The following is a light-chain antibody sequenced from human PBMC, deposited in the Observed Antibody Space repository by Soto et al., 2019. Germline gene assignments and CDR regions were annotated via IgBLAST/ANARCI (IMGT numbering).Light chain of an antibody. V-gene: IGKV1-5*01. CDR3: QQFYNYPRT. Sequence: DIQMTQSPSTLSASVGDIVTITFQASQSISSWLAWYQQKPGKAPKLLIYDASTLQTGVPSRFSGSGSGTDFTLTISYLQSEDFGTYYCQQFYNYPRTFGQGTKVDIK. J-gene: IGKJ1*01. CDR2: DAS. CDR1: QSISSW.